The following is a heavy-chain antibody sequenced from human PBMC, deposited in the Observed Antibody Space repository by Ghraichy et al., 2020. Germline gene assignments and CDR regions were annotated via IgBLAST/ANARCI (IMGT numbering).Heavy chain of an antibody. CDR1: GASIRRYY. CDR2: IYTSGSI. Sequence: SETLSLTCTVSGASIRRYYWSWIRQPAGKVLEWIGRIYTSGSINYKPSLKSRVTMSLDTSKNHFSLKLSYVTAPDTAVYYCASTYYDFWSGSSGYSMDVWGQGTTVIVSS. V-gene: IGHV4-4*07. CDR3: ASTYYDFWSGSSGYSMDV. D-gene: IGHD3-3*01. J-gene: IGHJ6*02.